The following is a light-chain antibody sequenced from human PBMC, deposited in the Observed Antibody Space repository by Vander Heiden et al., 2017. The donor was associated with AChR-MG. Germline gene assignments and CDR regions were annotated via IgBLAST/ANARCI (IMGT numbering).Light chain of an antibody. CDR1: SSDIGSYSL. CDR3: CSYAGSSTSV. Sequence: QSALTQPASVSGSPGQSITLPCTGTSSDIGSYSLVSWYQQYPGKAPKLMIYEVTRRPSGVSNRFSGSKFGNTASLTISGLQAEDEADYYCCSYAGSSTSVFGTGTKVTVL. J-gene: IGLJ1*01. CDR2: EVT. V-gene: IGLV2-23*02.